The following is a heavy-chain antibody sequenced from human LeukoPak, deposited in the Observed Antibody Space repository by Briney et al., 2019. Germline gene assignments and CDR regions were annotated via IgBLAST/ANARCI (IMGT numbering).Heavy chain of an antibody. Sequence: SETLSLTCTVSGGSISSSSFFWVWIRQPPGKGLEWIGNIYYSGTTYSSPSLRSRLTISVDTAKNQFSLKLSSVTAADTAVYYCARLSGHRSYHPFDYWGQGILVTVSS. CDR1: GGSISSSSFF. CDR3: ARLSGHRSYHPFDY. D-gene: IGHD5-12*01. V-gene: IGHV4-39*01. CDR2: IYYSGTT. J-gene: IGHJ4*02.